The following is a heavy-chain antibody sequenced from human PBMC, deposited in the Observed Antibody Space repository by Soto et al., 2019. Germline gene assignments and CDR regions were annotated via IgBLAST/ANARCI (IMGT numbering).Heavy chain of an antibody. D-gene: IGHD2-21*01. Sequence: QVQLVESGGGVVQPGRSLRLSCAASGFTFSDYAMHWVRQPPGKGLEWVAIISSDGKNTYYGDSVKGRFTISRDDSTSTLSLQMNGLRPEDTAVYFCARVHCTTELCSGLYFYYALDVWGQGPTVTVSS. CDR1: GFTFSDYA. J-gene: IGHJ6*02. CDR2: ISSDGKNT. V-gene: IGHV3-30*01. CDR3: ARVHCTTELCSGLYFYYALDV.